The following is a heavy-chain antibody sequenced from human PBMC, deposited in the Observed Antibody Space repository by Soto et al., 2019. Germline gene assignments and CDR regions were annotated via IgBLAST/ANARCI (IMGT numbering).Heavy chain of an antibody. CDR3: ARVIAARPHYYYGMDV. V-gene: IGHV4-34*01. Sequence: GTLSLTCAVYGGSFSGYYWSWIRQPPGKGLEWIGEINHSGSTNYNPSLKSRVTISVDTSKNQFSLKLSSVTAADTAVYYCARVIAARPHYYYGMDVWGQGTTVTVSS. J-gene: IGHJ6*02. CDR1: GGSFSGYY. D-gene: IGHD6-6*01. CDR2: INHSGST.